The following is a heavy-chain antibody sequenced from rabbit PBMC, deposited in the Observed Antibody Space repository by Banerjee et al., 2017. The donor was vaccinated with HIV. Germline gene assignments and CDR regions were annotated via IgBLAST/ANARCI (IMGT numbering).Heavy chain of an antibody. CDR3: GRDLAGVIGWNFDL. J-gene: IGHJ4*01. CDR1: GFSFSNKYV. CDR2: IYAGDGNT. D-gene: IGHD4-1*01. V-gene: IGHV1S45*01. Sequence: QEQLEESGGDLVKPEGSLTLTCTASGFSFSNKYVMFWVRQPPGKGPEWISCIYAGDGNTDYASWVNGRFTIASDNAQNTVDLQMTSLTGADTATYFCGRDLAGVIGWNFDLWGPGSLV.